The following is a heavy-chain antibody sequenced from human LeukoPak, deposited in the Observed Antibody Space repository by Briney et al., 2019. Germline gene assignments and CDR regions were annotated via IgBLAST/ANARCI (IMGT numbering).Heavy chain of an antibody. CDR2: INPSGGST. J-gene: IGHJ4*02. CDR1: TSDG. D-gene: IGHD6-19*01. V-gene: IGHV1-46*01. Sequence: TSDGKQCRSRGPGQDPEWMGIINPSGGSTNYAQKFQGRVTMTRDTSTSTVYMELSSLRSEDTAVYYCARDNSGSDYWGQGTLVTVSS. CDR3: ARDNSGSDY.